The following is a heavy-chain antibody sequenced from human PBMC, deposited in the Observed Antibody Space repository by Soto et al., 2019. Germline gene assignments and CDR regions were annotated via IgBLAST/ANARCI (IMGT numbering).Heavy chain of an antibody. CDR2: ISGSGGST. D-gene: IGHD5-18*01. V-gene: IGHV3-23*01. Sequence: PGGSLRLSCAASGFTFSSYAMSWVRQAPGKGLEWVSAISGSGGSTYYVDSVKGRFTISRDNSKNTLYLQMNSLRAEDTAVYYCAKDGGYSYGYSPRYYYGMDVWGQGTTVTVSS. CDR1: GFTFSSYA. CDR3: AKDGGYSYGYSPRYYYGMDV. J-gene: IGHJ6*02.